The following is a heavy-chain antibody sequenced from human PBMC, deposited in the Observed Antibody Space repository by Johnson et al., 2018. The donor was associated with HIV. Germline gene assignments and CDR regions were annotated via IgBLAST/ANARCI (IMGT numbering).Heavy chain of an antibody. J-gene: IGHJ3*02. CDR3: ARDVGSSGWYDSLVTDM. CDR2: FFSGGTT. Sequence: QVQLVESGGGVVQPGRSLRLSCAASGFIFSNYAMHWVRQTPGKGLEWVSVFFSGGTTYYAGSVKGRFTISRDNAKNTLYLQMNGLRAEDTAVYYCARDVGSSGWYDSLVTDMWGQGTMVTVSS. CDR1: GFIFSNYA. V-gene: IGHV3-NL1*01. D-gene: IGHD6-19*01.